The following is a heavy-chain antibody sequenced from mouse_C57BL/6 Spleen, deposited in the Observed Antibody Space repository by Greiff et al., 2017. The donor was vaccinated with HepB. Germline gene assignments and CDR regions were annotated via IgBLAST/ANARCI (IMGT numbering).Heavy chain of an antibody. V-gene: IGHV2-6*01. D-gene: IGHD1-1*01. Sequence: VKLVESGPGLVAPSQSLSITCTVSGFSLTSYGVDWVRQSPGKGLEWLGVIWGVGSTNYNSALKSRLSISKDNSKSQVFLKMNSLQTDDTAMYYCASLITTAYYAMDYWGQGTSVTVSS. CDR3: ASLITTAYYAMDY. J-gene: IGHJ4*01. CDR2: IWGVGST. CDR1: GFSLTSYG.